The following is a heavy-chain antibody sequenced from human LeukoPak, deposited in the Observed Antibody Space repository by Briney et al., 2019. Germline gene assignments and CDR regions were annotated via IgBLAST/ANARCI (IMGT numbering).Heavy chain of an antibody. CDR3: ARAISSPPGGWFDP. J-gene: IGHJ5*02. CDR1: GGSIRSGGYY. Sequence: SETLSLTCTVSGGSIRSGGYYWSWIRQPPGKGLEWIGYIYYSGSTNYNPSLKSRVTISVDTSKNQFSLKLSSVTAADTAVYYCARAISSPPGGWFDPWGQETLVTVSS. V-gene: IGHV4-61*08. CDR2: IYYSGST. D-gene: IGHD3-3*02.